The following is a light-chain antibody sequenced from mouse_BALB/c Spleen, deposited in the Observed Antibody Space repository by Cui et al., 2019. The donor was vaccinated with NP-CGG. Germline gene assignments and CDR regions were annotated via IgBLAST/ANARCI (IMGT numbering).Light chain of an antibody. Sequence: QAVVTQEPALTTTPGETVTLTCRSSTGAVTTSNYANCVQEKPDHLFTGLIVSTHNRAPGVPARFSGSLIGDKAVLTITGAQTEDEAIYFCALWYSNHWVFGGGTKLTVL. CDR3: ALWYSNHWV. J-gene: IGLJ1*01. V-gene: IGLV1*01. CDR2: STH. CDR1: TGAVTTSNY.